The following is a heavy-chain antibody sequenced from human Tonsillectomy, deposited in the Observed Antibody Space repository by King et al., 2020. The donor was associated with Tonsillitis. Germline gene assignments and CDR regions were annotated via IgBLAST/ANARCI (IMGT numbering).Heavy chain of an antibody. CDR1: GGSFSGYY. V-gene: IGHV4-34*01. CDR2: INHSGST. CDR3: AREGYYDSSGYSDAFDI. J-gene: IGHJ3*02. Sequence: VQLQQWGAGLLKPSETLSLTCAVYGGSFSGYYWSWIRQPPGKGLEWIGEINHSGSTNYNPSLKSRVTISVDTSKNQFSLELSSVTAADTAVYYCAREGYYDSSGYSDAFDIWGQGTMVTVSS. D-gene: IGHD3-22*01.